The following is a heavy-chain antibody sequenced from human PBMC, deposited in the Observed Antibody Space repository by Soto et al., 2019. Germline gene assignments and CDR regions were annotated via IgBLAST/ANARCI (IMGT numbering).Heavy chain of an antibody. CDR2: IYYSGSA. CDR1: GGSISSGDHY. V-gene: IGHV4-30-4*01. CDR3: ATNHDYGDYFFDY. J-gene: IGHJ4*02. Sequence: PSETLSLTCTVSGGSISSGDHYWSWIRQPPGKGLEWIGHIYYSGSAYYNPSLKSRVTISADTSKNQLSLKLSSVTAADTAVYYCATNHDYGDYFFDYWGQGTLVTVSS. D-gene: IGHD4-17*01.